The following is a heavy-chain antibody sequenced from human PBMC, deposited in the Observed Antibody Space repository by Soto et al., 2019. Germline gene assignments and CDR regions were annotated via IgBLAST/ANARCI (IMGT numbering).Heavy chain of an antibody. CDR2: ISSNGGST. Sequence: GGSLRLSCSASGFTFSSYAMHWVRQAPGKGLEYVSAISSNGGSTYYADSVKGRFTISRDNSKNTLYLQMSSLRVEDTAVYYCVLENWDDAFDIWGQGTMVTVSS. CDR3: VLENWDDAFDI. CDR1: GFTFSSYA. J-gene: IGHJ3*02. D-gene: IGHD7-27*01. V-gene: IGHV3-64D*09.